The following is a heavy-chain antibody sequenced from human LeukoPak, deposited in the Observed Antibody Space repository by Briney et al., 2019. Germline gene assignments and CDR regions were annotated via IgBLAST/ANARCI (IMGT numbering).Heavy chain of an antibody. CDR3: ARHHRSSWFWFDS. V-gene: IGHV4-59*08. Sequence: SETLSLTCTVSGGSIHSYYWSWIRQPPGKGLEWIGYIYSSGSVDYNPSLQSRVAMSVDTSRNQFSLKLTSLTAADTAVYYCARHHRSSWFWFDSWGQGTLVTVSS. CDR2: IYSSGSV. J-gene: IGHJ5*01. D-gene: IGHD6-13*01. CDR1: GGSIHSYY.